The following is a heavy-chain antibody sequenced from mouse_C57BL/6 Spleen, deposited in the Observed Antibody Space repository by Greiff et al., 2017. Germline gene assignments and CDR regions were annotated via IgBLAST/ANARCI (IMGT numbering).Heavy chain of an antibody. J-gene: IGHJ2*01. Sequence: QVQLQQPGAELVMPGASVKLSCKASGYTFTSYWMHWVKQRPGQGLEWIGEIDPSDSYTNYNQKFKGKSTLTVDKSSSTAYMQLSSLTYEDSAVYYCARRGNFITTVVATDYWGQGTTLTVSS. CDR1: GYTFTSYW. D-gene: IGHD1-1*01. CDR2: IDPSDSYT. V-gene: IGHV1-69*01. CDR3: ARRGNFITTVVATDY.